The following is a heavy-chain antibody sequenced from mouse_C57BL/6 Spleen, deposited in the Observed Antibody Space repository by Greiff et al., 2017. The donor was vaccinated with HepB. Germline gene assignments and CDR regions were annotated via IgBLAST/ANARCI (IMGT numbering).Heavy chain of an antibody. CDR2: ISSGSSTI. Sequence: EVKLMESGGGLVKPGGSLKLSCAASGFTFSDYGMHWVRQAPEKGLEWVAYISSGSSTIYYADTVKGRFTISRDNAKNTLFLQMTSLRSEDTAMYYCARDDYDGRWYVDVWGTGTTVTVSS. D-gene: IGHD2-4*01. V-gene: IGHV5-17*01. CDR1: GFTFSDYG. CDR3: ARDDYDGRWYVDV. J-gene: IGHJ1*03.